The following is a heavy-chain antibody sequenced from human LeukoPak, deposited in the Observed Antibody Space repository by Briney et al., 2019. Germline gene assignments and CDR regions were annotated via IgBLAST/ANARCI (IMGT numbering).Heavy chain of an antibody. CDR1: GYTFTGYY. CDR2: IIPIFGTA. D-gene: IGHD5-18*01. CDR3: ASPQNGYSYGYY. V-gene: IGHV1-69*05. J-gene: IGHJ4*02. Sequence: GASVKVSCKASGYTFTGYYMHWVRQAPGQGLEWMGRIIPIFGTANYAQKFQGRVTITTDESTSTAYMELSSLRSEDTAVYYCASPQNGYSYGYYWGQGTLVTVSS.